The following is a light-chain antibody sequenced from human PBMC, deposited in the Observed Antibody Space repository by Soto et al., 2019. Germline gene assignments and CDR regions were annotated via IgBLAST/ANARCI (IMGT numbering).Light chain of an antibody. CDR3: QSYDSSNPYVV. V-gene: IGLV6-57*04. CDR1: SGSIASNY. J-gene: IGLJ2*01. Sequence: NFMLTQPHSVSESPGKTVTISCTRSSGSIASNYVQWYQQRPGSAPTTVIYEDNQRPSGVPDRFSGSIDSSSNSASLTISGLKTEDEADYYGQSYDSSNPYVVFGGGTKLTVL. CDR2: EDN.